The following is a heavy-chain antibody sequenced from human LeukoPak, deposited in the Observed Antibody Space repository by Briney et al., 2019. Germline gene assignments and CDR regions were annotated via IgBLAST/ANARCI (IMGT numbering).Heavy chain of an antibody. V-gene: IGHV3-9*01. CDR1: GFTFDDYA. CDR3: AKGISGSYYWVAFDI. CDR2: ISWNSGSI. Sequence: GGSLRLSCAASGFTFDDYAMHWVRQAPGKGLEWVSGISWNSGSIGYADSVKGRFTISRDNAKNSLYLQMNSLRAEDTALYYCAKGISGSYYWVAFDIWGQGTMVTVSS. J-gene: IGHJ3*02. D-gene: IGHD3-10*01.